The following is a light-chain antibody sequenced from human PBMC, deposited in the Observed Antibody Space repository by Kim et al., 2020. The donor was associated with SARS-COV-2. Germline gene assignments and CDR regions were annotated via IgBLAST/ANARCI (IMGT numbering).Light chain of an antibody. CDR1: SNNVGYEG. CDR3: SAWDSSLSAWV. Sequence: QTRTLTCTGNSNNVGYEGAAWLQQHQGHPPKLLTYRNNNRPSGISDRFSASRSGNTASLTISGLQPEDETDYYCSAWDSSLSAWVFGGGTQLTVL. CDR2: RNN. V-gene: IGLV10-54*04. J-gene: IGLJ3*02.